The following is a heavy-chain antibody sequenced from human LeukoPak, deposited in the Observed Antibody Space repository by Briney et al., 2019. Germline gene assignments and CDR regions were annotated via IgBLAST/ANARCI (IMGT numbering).Heavy chain of an antibody. CDR3: ARAPTVLVGYCSSSSCQADY. Sequence: GGSLRLSCAASGFTFTYYWMSWVRQAPGKGLEWVANINQDDTQKYYVDSVKGRFAISKDNAKNSLYLQMNSLRVEDTAVYYCARAPTVLVGYCSSSSCQADYWGQGTLVTVSS. D-gene: IGHD2-2*01. J-gene: IGHJ4*02. CDR1: GFTFTYYW. CDR2: INQDDTQK. V-gene: IGHV3-7*01.